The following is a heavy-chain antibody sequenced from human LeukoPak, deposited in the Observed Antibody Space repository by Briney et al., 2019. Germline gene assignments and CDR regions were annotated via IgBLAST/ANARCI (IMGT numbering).Heavy chain of an antibody. J-gene: IGHJ4*02. CDR2: IYTSGST. Sequence: SETLSLTCTVSGGSISSNSYYWSWIRQPAGKGLEWIGRIYTSGSTNYNPSLKSRVTISVDTSKNQFSLKLSSVTAADTAVYYCARVWAVAADLRVDYWGQGTLVTVSS. V-gene: IGHV4-61*02. CDR3: ARVWAVAADLRVDY. CDR1: GGSISSNSYY. D-gene: IGHD6-19*01.